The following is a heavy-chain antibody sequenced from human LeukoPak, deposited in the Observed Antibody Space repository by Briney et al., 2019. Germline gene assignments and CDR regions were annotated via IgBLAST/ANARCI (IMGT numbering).Heavy chain of an antibody. J-gene: IGHJ4*02. CDR1: GGSISSYY. CDR2: IYYSGST. Sequence: TPSETLSLTCTVSGGSISSYYWSWIRQPPGKGLEWIGYIYYSGSTNYNPSLKSRVTISVDTSKNQFSLKLSSVTAADTAVYYCARGLDCSSTSCYTAIDYWGQGTLVTVSS. V-gene: IGHV4-59*13. CDR3: ARGLDCSSTSCYTAIDY. D-gene: IGHD2-2*02.